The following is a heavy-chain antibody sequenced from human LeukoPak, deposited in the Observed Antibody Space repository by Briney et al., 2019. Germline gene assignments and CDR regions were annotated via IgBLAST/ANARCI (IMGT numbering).Heavy chain of an antibody. CDR2: ISASGDRT. D-gene: IGHD6-13*01. J-gene: IGHJ4*02. V-gene: IGHV3-23*01. Sequence: GGSLRLSCAAAGFIFSNNAMTWVRQAPGKGLEWVSRISASGDRTFNADSVKGRFTISRDNSKNTLYLLMNSLRAEDTALYYCARSTAASASDYWGQGTVVSVSS. CDR1: GFIFSNNA. CDR3: ARSTAASASDY.